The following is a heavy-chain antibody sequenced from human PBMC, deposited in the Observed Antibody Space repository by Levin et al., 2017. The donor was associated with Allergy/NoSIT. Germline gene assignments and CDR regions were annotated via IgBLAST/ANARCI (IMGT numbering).Heavy chain of an antibody. Sequence: ASVKVSCKASGYTFTDYYMHWVRQAPGQGVEWMGWINPNSGGTSYAQKFQGRVTMTRDTSISTAYMDLSWLRSDDTAVYYCASGWDTSGWYFDYWGQGTLVTVSS. V-gene: IGHV1-2*02. D-gene: IGHD6-19*01. CDR3: ASGWDTSGWYFDY. CDR2: INPNSGGT. J-gene: IGHJ4*02. CDR1: GYTFTDYY.